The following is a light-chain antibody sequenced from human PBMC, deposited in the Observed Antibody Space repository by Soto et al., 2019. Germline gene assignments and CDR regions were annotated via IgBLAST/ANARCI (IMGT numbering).Light chain of an antibody. V-gene: IGLV2-14*01. CDR3: TSYTSSTTLVV. CDR1: Y. CDR2: DVS. Sequence: QSALTQPASVSGSPGQSITISCTDYVSWYQQHPGKAPKLMIYDVSNRPSGVSNRFSGSKSGNTASLTISGLQAEDEADYYCTSYTSSTTLVVFGGGTQLTVL. J-gene: IGLJ2*01.